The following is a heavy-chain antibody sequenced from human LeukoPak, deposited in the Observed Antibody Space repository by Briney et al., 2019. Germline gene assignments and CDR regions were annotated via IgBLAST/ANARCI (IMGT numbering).Heavy chain of an antibody. J-gene: IGHJ1*01. D-gene: IGHD3-3*01. Sequence: SSETLSLTCAVYGGSFSGYYWSWVRQPPGKGLEWIGEINHSGSTNYNPSLKSRVTISVDTSKNQFSLKLSSVTAADTAVYYCARRSSYSYFQHWGQGTLVTVSS. V-gene: IGHV4-34*01. CDR1: GGSFSGYY. CDR3: ARRSSYSYFQH. CDR2: INHSGST.